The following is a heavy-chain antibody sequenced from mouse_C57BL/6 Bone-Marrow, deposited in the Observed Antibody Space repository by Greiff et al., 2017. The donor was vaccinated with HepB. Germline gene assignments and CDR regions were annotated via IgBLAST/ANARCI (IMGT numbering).Heavy chain of an antibody. CDR2: IYPRSGNT. V-gene: IGHV1-81*01. D-gene: IGHD2-3*01. Sequence: VQLQQSGAELARPGASVKLSCKASGYTFTSYGISWVKQRTGQGLEWIGEIYPRSGNTYYNEKFKGKATLTADKSSSTAYMELRSLTSEDSAVYFCAEERGWLLQGNYAKDYWGQGTSVTVSS. CDR1: GYTFTSYG. J-gene: IGHJ4*01. CDR3: AEERGWLLQGNYAKDY.